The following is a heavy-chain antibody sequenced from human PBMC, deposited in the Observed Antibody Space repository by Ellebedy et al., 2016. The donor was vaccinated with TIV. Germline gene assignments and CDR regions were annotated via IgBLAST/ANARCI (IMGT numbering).Heavy chain of an antibody. J-gene: IGHJ4*02. V-gene: IGHV3-15*01. D-gene: IGHD5-18*01. Sequence: GGSLRLSCAASGFTFSNAWMNRVRQAPGKGLEWVGRIKSKTDGGAADYAAPVKGRFTISRNDSKNTLYLQMNSLKTEDTAVYFCTTVYRYNYDSVWGQGTLATVSS. CDR3: TTVYRYNYDSV. CDR1: GFTFSNAW. CDR2: IKSKTDGGAA.